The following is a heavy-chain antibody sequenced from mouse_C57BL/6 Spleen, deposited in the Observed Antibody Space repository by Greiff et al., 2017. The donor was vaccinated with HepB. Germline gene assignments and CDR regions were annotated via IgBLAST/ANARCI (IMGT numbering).Heavy chain of an antibody. Sequence: EVQLQQSGPGLVKPSQSLSLTCSVTGYSITSGYYWNWIRQFPGNKLEWMGYISYDGSNNYNPSLKNRISITRDTSKNQFFLKLNSVTTEDTATYYCATRKPIYYGNYGYFDVWGTGTTVTVSS. CDR2: ISYDGSN. J-gene: IGHJ1*03. CDR1: GYSITSGYY. V-gene: IGHV3-6*01. D-gene: IGHD2-1*01. CDR3: ATRKPIYYGNYGYFDV.